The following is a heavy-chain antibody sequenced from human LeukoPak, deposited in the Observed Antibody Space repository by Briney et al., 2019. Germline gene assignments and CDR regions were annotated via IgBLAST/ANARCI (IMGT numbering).Heavy chain of an antibody. V-gene: IGHV4-59*11. Sequence: SETLSLTCTVSGGSISSHYWSWIRQPPGKGLEWIGYIYYSGSTNYNPSLKSRVTISVDTSKNQFSLKLSSVTAADTAVYYCTRHPGYSYGSNWFDPWGRGTLVTVSS. J-gene: IGHJ5*02. CDR1: GGSISSHY. CDR3: TRHPGYSYGSNWFDP. CDR2: IYYSGST. D-gene: IGHD5-18*01.